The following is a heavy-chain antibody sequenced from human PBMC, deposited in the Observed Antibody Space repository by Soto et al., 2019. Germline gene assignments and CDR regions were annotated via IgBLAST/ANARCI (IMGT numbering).Heavy chain of an antibody. Sequence: QVQLQGSGPGLVRPSQTLSLTCTASVGAISRDDYYWSWIRQAPGKGLEWIGYIHNSGSTYYTPSLTSPVTRAVDTSKNQFSLNLSSVSAADTALYYCARVPLSSVSPSGFDSWGQGTLGTFSS. CDR1: VGAISRDDYY. V-gene: IGHV4-30-4*01. J-gene: IGHJ4*02. CDR3: ARVPLSSVSPSGFDS. D-gene: IGHD4-17*01. CDR2: IHNSGST.